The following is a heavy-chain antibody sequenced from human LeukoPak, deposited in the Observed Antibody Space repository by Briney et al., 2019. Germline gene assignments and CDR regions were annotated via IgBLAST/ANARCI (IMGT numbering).Heavy chain of an antibody. D-gene: IGHD6-19*01. Sequence: GGSLRLSCAASGFSFSSYAMSWVRQAPGKGLEWVSSISGSGDNTYYAESVKGRFTISRDNSKNTLFLQMNSLRAEDTAVFYCAKRPGYTTGWLFDFWGQGTLVTVSS. J-gene: IGHJ4*02. V-gene: IGHV3-23*01. CDR2: ISGSGDNT. CDR3: AKRPGYTTGWLFDF. CDR1: GFSFSSYA.